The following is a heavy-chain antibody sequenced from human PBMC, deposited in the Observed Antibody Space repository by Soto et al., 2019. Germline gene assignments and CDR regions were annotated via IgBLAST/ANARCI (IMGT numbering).Heavy chain of an antibody. CDR3: ARVGVTQSAYYYGMDV. CDR1: GGSISSGGYS. J-gene: IGHJ6*02. V-gene: IGHV4-30-2*01. D-gene: IGHD2-21*02. Sequence: SETLSLTCAVSGGSISSGGYSWSWIRQPPGKGLEWIGYIYHSGSTYYNPSLKSRVTISVDTSKNQFSLKLSSVTAADTAVYYCARVGVTQSAYYYGMDVWGQGTTVTVSS. CDR2: IYHSGST.